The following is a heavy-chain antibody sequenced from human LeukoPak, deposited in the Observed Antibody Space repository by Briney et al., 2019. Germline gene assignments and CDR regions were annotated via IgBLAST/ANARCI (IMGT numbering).Heavy chain of an antibody. CDR2: ISSSGSTI. CDR3: ARDLQYLSGSYSRPDDY. J-gene: IGHJ4*02. Sequence: GGSLRLSCAASGFTFSDYYMSWIRQAPGKGLEWVSYISSSGSTIYYADSVRGRFTISRDNAKNSLYLQMNSLRAEDTAVYYCARDLQYLSGSYSRPDDYWGQGTLVTVSS. V-gene: IGHV3-11*01. CDR1: GFTFSDYY. D-gene: IGHD3-10*01.